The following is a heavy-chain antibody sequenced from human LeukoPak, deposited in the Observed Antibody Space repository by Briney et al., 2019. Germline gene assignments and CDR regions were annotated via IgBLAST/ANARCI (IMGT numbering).Heavy chain of an antibody. CDR2: IHPHGIF. V-gene: IGHV4-34*01. CDR1: GGSCDDYY. J-gene: IGHJ5*02. CDR3: ARGRDRSKAGDL. Sequence: PSETLSLTCDVYGGSCDDYYCSWIRQPPGKGLEWIGEIHPHGIFYYNSSLMSRVTISIDTSKSRFSLRLTSVTAADTAFYFCARGRDRSKAGDLWGKGSLVTVSS. D-gene: IGHD5-24*01.